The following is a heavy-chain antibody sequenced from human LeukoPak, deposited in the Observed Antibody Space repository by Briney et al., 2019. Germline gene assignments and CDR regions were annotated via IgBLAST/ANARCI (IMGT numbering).Heavy chain of an antibody. CDR1: GFTFSSYA. D-gene: IGHD6-19*01. CDR2: ISYDGSNK. Sequence: GGSLRLSCAASGFTFSSYAMHWVRQAPGKGLEWVAVISYDGSNKHYADSVKGRFTISRDNSKNTLYLQMNSLRAEDTAVYYCASHGHSSGWYYFDYWGQGTLVTVSS. J-gene: IGHJ4*02. CDR3: ASHGHSSGWYYFDY. V-gene: IGHV3-30*04.